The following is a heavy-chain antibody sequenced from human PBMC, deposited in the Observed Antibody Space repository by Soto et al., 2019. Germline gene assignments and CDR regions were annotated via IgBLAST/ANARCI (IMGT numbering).Heavy chain of an antibody. V-gene: IGHV3-23*01. CDR2: ISGSGGST. CDR1: GFTFSSYA. J-gene: IGHJ5*02. D-gene: IGHD2-2*01. Sequence: GGSLRLSCAASGFTFSSYAMSWVRQAPGKGLEWVSAISGSGGSTYYADSVKGRFTISRDNSKNTLYLQMNSLRAEDTAVYYCAKGTRYCISTSCYNWFDPWGQGTLVTVSS. CDR3: AKGTRYCISTSCYNWFDP.